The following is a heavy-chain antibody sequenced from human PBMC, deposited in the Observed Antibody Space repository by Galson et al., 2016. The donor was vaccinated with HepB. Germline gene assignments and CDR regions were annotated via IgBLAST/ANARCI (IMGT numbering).Heavy chain of an antibody. V-gene: IGHV4-39*01. J-gene: IGHJ5*02. CDR1: GDSINTTSYY. CDR3: ARHVLTYFWSLNWFDP. Sequence: SETLSLTCSVSGDSINTTSYYWGWIRQPPGKGLEWIGSIYYSGSGYYNPSLKSRVSISVDISNNQFYLRLSSVTAADTAVYYCARHVLTYFWSLNWFDPWGQGTPVTVSS. D-gene: IGHD3-3*01. CDR2: IYYSGSG.